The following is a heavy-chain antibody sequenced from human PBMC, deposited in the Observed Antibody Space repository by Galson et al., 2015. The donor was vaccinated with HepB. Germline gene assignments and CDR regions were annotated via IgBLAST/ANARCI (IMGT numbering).Heavy chain of an antibody. CDR1: GYTFTSYA. CDR2: INAGNGNT. CDR3: ARDLYGSGSYYFDY. J-gene: IGHJ4*02. D-gene: IGHD3-10*01. V-gene: IGHV1-3*01. Sequence: SVKVSCKASGYTFTSYAMHWVRQAPGQRLEWMGWINAGNGNTKYSQKFQGRVTITRDTSASTAYMELSSLRSEDTALYYCARDLYGSGSYYFDYWGQGTLVTVSS.